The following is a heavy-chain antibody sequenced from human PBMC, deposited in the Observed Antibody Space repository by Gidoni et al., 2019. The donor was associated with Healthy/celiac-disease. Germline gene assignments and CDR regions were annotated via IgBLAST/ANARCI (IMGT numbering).Heavy chain of an antibody. J-gene: IGHJ5*02. D-gene: IGHD3-22*01. CDR2: IKSKTDGGTT. Sequence: EVQLVESGGGLVKPGGSLRLSCAASGFTFSNAWMSWVRQAPGKGLEWVGRIKSKTDGGTTYYAAPVKGRFTISRDDSKNTLYLQMNSLKPEDTAVYYCTTDIDYDSSGYYSGWFDPWGQGTLVTVSS. CDR1: GFTFSNAW. V-gene: IGHV3-15*01. CDR3: TTDIDYDSSGYYSGWFDP.